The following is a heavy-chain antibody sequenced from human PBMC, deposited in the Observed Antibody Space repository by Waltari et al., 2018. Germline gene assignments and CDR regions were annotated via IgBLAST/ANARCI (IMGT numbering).Heavy chain of an antibody. V-gene: IGHV3-49*03. Sequence: EVQLVESGGGLVQPGRSLRLSCTASGFTFGDYAMTWFRQAPGKGLEWVSYIRNKAYGGTTEYAASVKGRFTISRDDSKSIAYLQMSSLKTEDTAVYFCTRGWYGGSFRFDYWGQGTLVTVSS. D-gene: IGHD1-26*01. J-gene: IGHJ4*02. CDR3: TRGWYGGSFRFDY. CDR1: GFTFGDYA. CDR2: IRNKAYGGTT.